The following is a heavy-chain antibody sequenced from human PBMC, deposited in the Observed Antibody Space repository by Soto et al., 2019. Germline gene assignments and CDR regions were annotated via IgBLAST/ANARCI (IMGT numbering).Heavy chain of an antibody. CDR1: GFTFSDYA. J-gene: IGHJ4*02. CDR3: AKKNVVVFGDYGFM. CDR2: ISPSDGST. D-gene: IGHD2-15*01. V-gene: IGHV3-23*01. Sequence: PGGSLRLSXAASGFTFSDYAMSWVRQAPGKGLEWVSTISPSDGSTYYADSVKGRFTISRDNSKETLYLQMNSLRAEDAAVYYCAKKNVVVFGDYGFMWGQGTLVTVSS.